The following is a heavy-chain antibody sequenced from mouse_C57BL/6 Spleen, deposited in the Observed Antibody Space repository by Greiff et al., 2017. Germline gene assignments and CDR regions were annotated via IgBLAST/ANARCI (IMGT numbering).Heavy chain of an antibody. Sequence: EVMLVESGGGLVKPGGSLKLSCAASGFTFSSYAMSWVRQTPEKRLEWVATISDGGSYTYYPDNVKGRFTISRDNAKNNLYLQMNHLKSEDTAMYYCARGTTVVATPFAYWGQGTLVTVSA. D-gene: IGHD1-1*01. V-gene: IGHV5-4*03. CDR3: ARGTTVVATPFAY. CDR2: ISDGGSYT. CDR1: GFTFSSYA. J-gene: IGHJ3*01.